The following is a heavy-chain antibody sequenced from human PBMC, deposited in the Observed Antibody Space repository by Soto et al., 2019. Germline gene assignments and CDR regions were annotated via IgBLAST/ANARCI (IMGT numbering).Heavy chain of an antibody. V-gene: IGHV1-18*01. CDR1: GYTFTSYG. J-gene: IGHJ6*02. CDR3: ASILAGDYGDYYYGMDV. D-gene: IGHD4-17*01. Sequence: GASVKVSCKASGYTFTSYGISWVRQAPGQGLEWMGWISAYNGNTNYAQKLQGRVTMTTDTSTSTAYMELRSLRSDDTAVYYCASILAGDYGDYYYGMDVWGQGTTVTVSS. CDR2: ISAYNGNT.